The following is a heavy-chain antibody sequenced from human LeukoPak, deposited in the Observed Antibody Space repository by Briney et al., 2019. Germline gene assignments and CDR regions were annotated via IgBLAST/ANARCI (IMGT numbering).Heavy chain of an antibody. CDR2: INPNSGGT. CDR3: ARDLISDVYGDYVYPNFFDY. CDR1: GYTFTRYY. J-gene: IGHJ4*02. D-gene: IGHD4-17*01. V-gene: IGHV1-2*02. Sequence: ASVKVSCKASGYTFTRYYMHWVRQAPRQGLEWMGWINPNSGGTNYAPKFQGRVTMTRDTSISTAYMELSRLRSDDTAVYYCARDLISDVYGDYVYPNFFDYWGQGTLVTVSS.